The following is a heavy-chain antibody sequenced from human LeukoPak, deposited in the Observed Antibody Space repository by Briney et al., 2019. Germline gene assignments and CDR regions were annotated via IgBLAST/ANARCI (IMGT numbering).Heavy chain of an antibody. CDR1: GFTFSRYS. J-gene: IGHJ4*02. V-gene: IGHV3-21*01. CDR3: ARDYYVWGSYRLGY. CDR2: ISSSSGYI. D-gene: IGHD3-16*02. Sequence: GGSLRLSCAATGFTFSRYSMNWVRQAAGNGLALVSSISSSSGYIYYTDSLKGRFTISRDNAKNSLYLQMNSLRAEDTAVYYCARDYYVWGSYRLGYWGQGTLVTVSS.